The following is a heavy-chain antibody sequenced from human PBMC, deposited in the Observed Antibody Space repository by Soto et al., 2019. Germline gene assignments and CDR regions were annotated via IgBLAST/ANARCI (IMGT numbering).Heavy chain of an antibody. V-gene: IGHV4-59*08. J-gene: IGHJ3*02. CDR3: AREGVVPAASDAFDI. Sequence: QVQLQESGPGLVKPSETLSLTCTVSGGSISSYYWSWIRQPPGKGLEWIGYIYYSGSTNYNPSLKSRVTISVDTSKYQFSLKLSSVTAADTAVYYCAREGVVPAASDAFDIWGQGTMVTVSS. CDR1: GGSISSYY. D-gene: IGHD2-2*01. CDR2: IYYSGST.